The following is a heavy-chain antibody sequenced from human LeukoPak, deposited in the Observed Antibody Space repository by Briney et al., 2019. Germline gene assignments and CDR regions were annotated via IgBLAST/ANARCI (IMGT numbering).Heavy chain of an antibody. V-gene: IGHV4-59*01. CDR3: AREYTETVHTGLDYFGY. J-gene: IGHJ4*02. CDR2: IYYSGST. D-gene: IGHD4-11*01. CDR1: GGSISSYY. Sequence: PSETLSLTCTVSGGSISSYYWSWIRQPPGKGLEWIGYIYYSGSTNYNPSLKSRVTISVDTSKNQFPLKLSSVTAADTAVYYCAREYTETVHTGLDYFGYWGQGTLVTVSS.